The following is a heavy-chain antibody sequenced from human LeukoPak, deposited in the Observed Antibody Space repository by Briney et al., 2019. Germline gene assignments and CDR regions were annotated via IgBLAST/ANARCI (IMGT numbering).Heavy chain of an antibody. CDR3: ATTTSGGDAFDI. CDR2: IYYSGST. V-gene: IGHV4-59*01. D-gene: IGHD1-26*01. Sequence: SETLSLTCTVSGGSISNYYWSWVRQPPGKGLEWIGYIYYSGSTNYNPSLKSRVTISIDTSKNQFSLKLSSVTAADTAVYYCATTTSGGDAFDIWGQGTMVTVSS. J-gene: IGHJ3*02. CDR1: GGSISNYY.